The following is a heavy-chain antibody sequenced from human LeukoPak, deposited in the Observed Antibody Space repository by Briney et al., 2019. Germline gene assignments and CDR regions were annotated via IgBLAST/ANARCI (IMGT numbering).Heavy chain of an antibody. J-gene: IGHJ6*03. CDR2: IYTSGST. Sequence: SETLSLTCTVSGGSISSGSYYWSWIRQPAGKGLEWIGRIYTSGSTNYNPSLKSRVTISVDTSKNQFSLKLSSVTAADTAVYYCAREGEVATNPTSYYYYYMDVWGKGTTVTISS. D-gene: IGHD5-12*01. CDR1: GGSISSGSYY. CDR3: AREGEVATNPTSYYYYYMDV. V-gene: IGHV4-61*02.